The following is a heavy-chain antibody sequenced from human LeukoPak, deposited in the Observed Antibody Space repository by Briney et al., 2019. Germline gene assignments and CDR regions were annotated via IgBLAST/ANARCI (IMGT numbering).Heavy chain of an antibody. V-gene: IGHV3-21*01. CDR3: ARDLRAVAEQYYYYGMDV. D-gene: IGHD6-19*01. CDR1: GFTFSSYS. CDR2: ISSRSSYI. Sequence: PGGSLRLSCAASGFTFSSYSMNWVRQAPGKGLEWVSSISSRSSYIYYADSAKGRFTISRDNAKNSLYLQMNSLRAEDTAVYYCARDLRAVAEQYYYYGMDVWGQGTTVTVSS. J-gene: IGHJ6*02.